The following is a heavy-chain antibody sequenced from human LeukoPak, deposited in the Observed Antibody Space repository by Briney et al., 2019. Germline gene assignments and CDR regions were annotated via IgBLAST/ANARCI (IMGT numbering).Heavy chain of an antibody. CDR2: IKQDGSEK. D-gene: IGHD3-22*01. CDR3: ARDWYYYDSSGYSMDFDY. Sequence: GGSLRLSCAASGFTFSSYWMSWVRQAPGKGLEWVANIKQDGSEKYYVDSMKGRFTISRDNAKNSLYLQMNSLRAEDTAVYYCARDWYYYDSSGYSMDFDYWGQGTLVTVSS. V-gene: IGHV3-7*01. J-gene: IGHJ4*02. CDR1: GFTFSSYW.